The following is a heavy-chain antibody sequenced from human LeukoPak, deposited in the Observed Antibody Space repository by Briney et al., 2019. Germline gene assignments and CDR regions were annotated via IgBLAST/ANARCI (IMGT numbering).Heavy chain of an antibody. CDR1: GFTFSSYG. CDR2: IRYDGRNK. J-gene: IGHJ4*02. Sequence: PGGSLRLSCAASGFTFSSYGMHWVRQAPGKGLEWVAFIRYDGRNKYYADSVKGRFTISRDNSKNTLYLQMNSLRAEDTAVYYCAIIIAAAGTLDYWGQGTLVTVSS. V-gene: IGHV3-30*02. D-gene: IGHD6-13*01. CDR3: AIIIAAAGTLDY.